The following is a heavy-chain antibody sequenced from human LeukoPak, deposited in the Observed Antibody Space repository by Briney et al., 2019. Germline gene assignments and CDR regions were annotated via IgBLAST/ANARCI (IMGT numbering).Heavy chain of an antibody. Sequence: GGSLRLSCAASGFTFDDYAMHWVRQAPGKGLEWVSGISWNSGSIGYADSVKGRFTISRDNAKNSLYLQMNSLRAEDTAVYYCARAGEQLDYFDYWGQGTLVTVSS. V-gene: IGHV3-9*01. CDR3: ARAGEQLDYFDY. CDR1: GFTFDDYA. D-gene: IGHD6-13*01. J-gene: IGHJ4*02. CDR2: ISWNSGSI.